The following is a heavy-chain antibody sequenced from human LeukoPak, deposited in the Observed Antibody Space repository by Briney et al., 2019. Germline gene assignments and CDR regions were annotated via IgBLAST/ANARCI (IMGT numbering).Heavy chain of an antibody. D-gene: IGHD6-13*01. V-gene: IGHV4-59*01. CDR1: GGSISSYY. CDR3: ARFIAAAGYDAFDI. J-gene: IGHJ3*02. Sequence: SETLSLTCTVSGGSISSYYWSWIRQPAGKGLEWIGYIYYSGSTNYNPSLKSRVTISVDTSKNQFSLKLSSVTAADTAVYYCARFIAAAGYDAFDIWGQGTMVTVSS. CDR2: IYYSGST.